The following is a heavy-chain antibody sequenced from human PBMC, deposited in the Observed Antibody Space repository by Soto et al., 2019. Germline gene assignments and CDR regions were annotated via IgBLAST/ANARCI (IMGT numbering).Heavy chain of an antibody. CDR3: ARGEDAFFYYGLDV. CDR1: GGSITSSY. Sequence: PSETLSLTCTVSGGSITSSYWSWIRRPPGTGLEWFAYIYDTGISGYTPSTSYNPSLKRRVTMSVDTSKSQFSLKLTSVTAADTAVYYCARGEDAFFYYGLDVWGQGITVTVSS. V-gene: IGHV4-59*01. CDR2: IYDTGISGYTPST. J-gene: IGHJ6*02.